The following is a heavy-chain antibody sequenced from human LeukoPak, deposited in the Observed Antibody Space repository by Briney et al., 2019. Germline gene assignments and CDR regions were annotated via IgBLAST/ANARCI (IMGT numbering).Heavy chain of an antibody. CDR3: ARDLGGYSYGSHFDS. V-gene: IGHV3-21*01. CDR1: VFTFSTYY. J-gene: IGHJ4*02. D-gene: IGHD5-18*01. CDR2: ITTSSSYI. Sequence: GGSLRLSCAPSVFTFSTYYMYWVRKAPVKELEGVSSITTSSSYIYYADSVKGRFTISRDNAKNSLYLQMNSLRAEDTAIYYCARDLGGYSYGSHFDSWGQGTLVTVSS.